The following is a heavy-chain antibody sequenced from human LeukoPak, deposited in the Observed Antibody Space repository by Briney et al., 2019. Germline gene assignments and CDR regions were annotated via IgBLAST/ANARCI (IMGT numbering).Heavy chain of an antibody. CDR3: ESPAGYSKNFHQ. Sequence: ASVKLSCKASVYSLTKYYIRWGRQAPGQGLEWMGISNPGDGSTTYAQKFQARVTMTRDTSTSTVYMDLSSLKSEDTAVYYCESPAGYSKNFHQWVQGTLVTVSS. V-gene: IGHV1-46*01. J-gene: IGHJ4*02. CDR2: SNPGDGST. D-gene: IGHD6-13*01. CDR1: VYSLTKYY.